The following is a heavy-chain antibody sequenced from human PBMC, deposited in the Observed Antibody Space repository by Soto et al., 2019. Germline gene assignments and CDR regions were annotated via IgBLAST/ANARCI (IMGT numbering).Heavy chain of an antibody. CDR3: GMVDNYVTPTPQDV. Sequence: QVQLVQSGDEVKKPGASVKVSCKASGYIFVNYGIAWVRQAPGQGLEWMGWISPYTGNTHSASKVQGRLTMTTDTSTRTASMDLGSLTSDDPAVYYCGMVDNYVTPTPQDVWGQGTTVTVSS. CDR1: GYIFVNYG. J-gene: IGHJ6*02. V-gene: IGHV1-18*01. CDR2: ISPYTGNT. D-gene: IGHD3-16*01.